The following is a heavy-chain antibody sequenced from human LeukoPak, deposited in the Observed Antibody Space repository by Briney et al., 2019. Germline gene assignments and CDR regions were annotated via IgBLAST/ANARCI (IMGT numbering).Heavy chain of an antibody. CDR1: GYTFTSYG. V-gene: IGHV1-18*01. CDR3: ARAHDYGDYLDY. J-gene: IGHJ4*02. CDR2: ISAYNANT. D-gene: IGHD4-17*01. Sequence: ASVKVSCKASGYTFTSYGISWVRQAPGQRLEGMGWISAYNANTNYAQKLQGRVTMTTDTSTSTAYTELRSLRSDDTAVYYCARAHDYGDYLDYWGQGTLVTVSS.